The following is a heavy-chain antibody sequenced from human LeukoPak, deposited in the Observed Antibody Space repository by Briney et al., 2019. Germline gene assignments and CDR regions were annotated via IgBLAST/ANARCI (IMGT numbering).Heavy chain of an antibody. Sequence: SQTLPLTCTVSGDSISSGGYYWSWIRQHPGKGLEWTGYIYYSGSTYYNPSLKSRVTISVDTSKNQFSLKLSSVTAADTAVYYCARVGRYGSGSHNFDYWGQGTLVTVSS. V-gene: IGHV4-31*03. D-gene: IGHD3-10*01. CDR1: GDSISSGGYY. J-gene: IGHJ4*02. CDR3: ARVGRYGSGSHNFDY. CDR2: IYYSGST.